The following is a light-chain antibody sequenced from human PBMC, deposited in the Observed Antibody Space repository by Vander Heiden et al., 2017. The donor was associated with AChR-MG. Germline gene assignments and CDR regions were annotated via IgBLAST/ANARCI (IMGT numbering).Light chain of an antibody. CDR1: QSISSY. V-gene: IGKV1-39*01. Sequence: DIQMTQSPSSLSASLGDRVTITCRANQSISSYLNWYQQKPGKAPKLLIYAASSVQSGVPSRFSGSGSGTDFTLTISSLQPEDFATYYCQQSYSTPWTFGQGTKVEIK. CDR2: AAS. J-gene: IGKJ1*01. CDR3: QQSYSTPWT.